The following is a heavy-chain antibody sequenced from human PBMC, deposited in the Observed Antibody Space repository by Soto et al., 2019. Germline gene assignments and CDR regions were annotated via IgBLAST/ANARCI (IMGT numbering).Heavy chain of an antibody. CDR1: GGSFSGYY. J-gene: IGHJ5*02. D-gene: IGHD6-25*01. CDR2: INHSGRT. V-gene: IGHV4-34*01. Sequence: QVQLQQWGAGLLNPSETLSLTCAVYGGSFSGYYWSWIRHPQGKGLEWIGEINHSGRTNYNPSLKSRVTISVDTSKNQFSLKLSSVTAADTAVYYWARRSAAGPWGQGTLVTVS. CDR3: ARRSAAGP.